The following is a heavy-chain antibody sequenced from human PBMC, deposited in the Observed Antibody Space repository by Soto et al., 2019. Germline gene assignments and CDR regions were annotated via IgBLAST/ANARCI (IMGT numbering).Heavy chain of an antibody. CDR2: IYSSGST. CDR1: GGSISSYC. CDR3: ARDLPPSYDSSGYSVFDI. V-gene: IGHV4-59*01. D-gene: IGHD3-22*01. J-gene: IGHJ3*02. Sequence: SETLSLTCTVSGGSISSYCWSWIRQPPGKGLEWIGYIYSSGSTNYNPSLKSRVTISVDTSKNQFSLKLSSVTAADTAVYYCARDLPPSYDSSGYSVFDIWGQGTMVTVSS.